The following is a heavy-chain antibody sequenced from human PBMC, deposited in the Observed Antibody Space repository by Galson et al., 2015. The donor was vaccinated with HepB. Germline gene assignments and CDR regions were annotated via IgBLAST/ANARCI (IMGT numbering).Heavy chain of an antibody. CDR1: GFTFGDYA. Sequence: SLRLSCAASGFTFGDYAMSWFRQAPGKGLEWVGFIRSKAYGGTTEYAASVKGRFTISRDDSKSIAYLQMNSLKTEDTAVYYCTTGTAMALIPFDYWGQGTLVTVSS. V-gene: IGHV3-49*03. CDR2: IRSKAYGGTT. CDR3: TTGTAMALIPFDY. D-gene: IGHD5-18*01. J-gene: IGHJ4*02.